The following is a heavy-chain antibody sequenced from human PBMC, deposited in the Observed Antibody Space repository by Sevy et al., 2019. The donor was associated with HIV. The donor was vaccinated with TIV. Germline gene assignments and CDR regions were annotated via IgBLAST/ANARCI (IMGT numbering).Heavy chain of an antibody. CDR2: ISYNSNFI. D-gene: IGHD3-22*01. CDR3: ALTNSADYYDSGAFHL. Sequence: GGSLRLSCTVTGFTFSGFSFSHYSMNWVRQAPGRGLEWVSSISYNSNFILYADPLKGRLTISRDDAKNSLFLLMDRLRADDTAMYYCALTNSADYYDSGAFHLWGRGTMVTVSS. V-gene: IGHV3-21*06. J-gene: IGHJ3*01. CDR1: GFSFSHYS.